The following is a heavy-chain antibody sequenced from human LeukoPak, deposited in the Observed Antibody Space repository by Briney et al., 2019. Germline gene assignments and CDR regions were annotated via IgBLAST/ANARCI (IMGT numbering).Heavy chain of an antibody. CDR2: ISSGGSTI. J-gene: IGHJ4*02. V-gene: IGHV3-11*01. Sequence: PGGSLRLSCAASGFTFSDYYMSWIRQAPGKGLEWVSFISSGGSTINYADSVKGRFTISRDNAKNSLYLQMNSLRAEDTAVYYCTRGTGAYSSGWGFDYWGQGTLVTVSS. CDR1: GFTFSDYY. CDR3: TRGTGAYSSGWGFDY. D-gene: IGHD6-19*01.